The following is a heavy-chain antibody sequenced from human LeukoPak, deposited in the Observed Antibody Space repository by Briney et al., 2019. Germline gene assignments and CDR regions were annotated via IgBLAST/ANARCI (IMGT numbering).Heavy chain of an antibody. CDR2: INPNSGDT. Sequence: PLASVKVSCKASGYTFTGYYMHWVRQAPGQGLEWMGWINPNSGDTNYAQKFQGRVTMTRDTYISTPYMELSRLRSDDTAVYYCARAGYYGSGSYRRNWFDPWGQGTLVTVSS. CDR1: GYTFTGYY. D-gene: IGHD3-10*01. V-gene: IGHV1-2*02. J-gene: IGHJ5*02. CDR3: ARAGYYGSGSYRRNWFDP.